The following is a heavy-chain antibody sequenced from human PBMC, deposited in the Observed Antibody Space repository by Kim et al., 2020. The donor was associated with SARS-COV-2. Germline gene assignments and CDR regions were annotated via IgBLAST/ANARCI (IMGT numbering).Heavy chain of an antibody. J-gene: IGHJ5*01. CDR3: AIFSGSGTYYPGENWF. CDR2: IDYYGNA. Sequence: SETLSLTCTVSGGSMDNSNYYWGWIRQTPGTGLEWLGTIDYYGNAYSTTSLRSRVTVFVDKSKNQFSLHLTSATAADTALYYCAIFSGSGTYYPGENWF. CDR1: GGSMDNSNYY. V-gene: IGHV4-39*01. D-gene: IGHD3-10*01.